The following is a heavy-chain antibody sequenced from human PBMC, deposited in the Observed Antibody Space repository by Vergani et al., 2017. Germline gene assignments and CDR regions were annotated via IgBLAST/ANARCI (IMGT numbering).Heavy chain of an antibody. CDR1: GFSISSGYY. V-gene: IGHV4-38-2*01. J-gene: IGHJ4*02. Sequence: QVQLQESGPGLVKPSETLSLICGVSGFSISSGYYWGGTRQPPGKVLGGIGGNSNSGSTHNNPSLKNRVTISVDTSKNQFSLELSSVTAADPAIYSCAGPHYYYRSGTDLWEFEYWGQGTLVTVSS. D-gene: IGHD3-10*01. CDR3: AGPHYYYRSGTDLWEFEY. CDR2: NSNSGST.